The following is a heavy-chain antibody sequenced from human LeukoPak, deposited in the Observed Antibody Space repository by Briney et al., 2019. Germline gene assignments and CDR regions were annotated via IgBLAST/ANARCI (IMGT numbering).Heavy chain of an antibody. V-gene: IGHV1-18*04. CDR1: GYTFTNYG. D-gene: IGHD1-26*01. Sequence: GASVKVSCKASGYTFTNYGISWVRQAPGQGLEWVGWISAYNGNTKYAQKLQGRVTVTTDTSTSTAYMELKSLRSDDTAVYHCARTGWELLRGGAFDIWGQGTMVTVSS. J-gene: IGHJ3*02. CDR2: ISAYNGNT. CDR3: ARTGWELLRGGAFDI.